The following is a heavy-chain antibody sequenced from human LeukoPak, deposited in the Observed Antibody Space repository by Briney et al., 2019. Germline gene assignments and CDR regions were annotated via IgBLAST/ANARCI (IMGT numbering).Heavy chain of an antibody. Sequence: ASVKVSCKASGYTFTSYDINWVRQATGQGLEWMGWMNPISGNTGYAQKFQGRVTITRNTSISTAYMELSSLISEDTAVYYCARRYYDFWSGYYTDYWGQGTLVTVSS. CDR2: MNPISGNT. CDR3: ARRYYDFWSGYYTDY. V-gene: IGHV1-8*03. J-gene: IGHJ4*02. D-gene: IGHD3-3*01. CDR1: GYTFTSYD.